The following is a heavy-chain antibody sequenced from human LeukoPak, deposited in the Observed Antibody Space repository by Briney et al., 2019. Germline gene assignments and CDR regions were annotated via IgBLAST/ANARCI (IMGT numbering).Heavy chain of an antibody. CDR1: GGSISSSSYY. V-gene: IGHV4-39*07. J-gene: IGHJ1*01. D-gene: IGHD2-2*02. Sequence: SETLSLTCTVSGGSISSSSYYWGWIRQPPGKGLEWTGSIYYSGSTYYNPSLKSRVTISVDTSKNQFSLKLSSVTAADTAVYYCATPCTSCYTRSQYFQHWGQGTLVTVSS. CDR3: ATPCTSCYTRSQYFQH. CDR2: IYYSGST.